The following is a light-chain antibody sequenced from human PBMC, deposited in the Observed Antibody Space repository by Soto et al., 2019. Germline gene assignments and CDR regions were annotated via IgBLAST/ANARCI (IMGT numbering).Light chain of an antibody. V-gene: IGKV3-11*01. J-gene: IGKJ3*01. CDR3: QQYGSSPFT. CDR1: QSVGSY. CDR2: DAS. Sequence: EIVLIQSPATLSFSPGERATLSCRASQSVGSYLAWYQHKPGQAPRLLISDASNRATGIPARFSGSGSETDFTLTISSLEPEDSAVYYCQQYGSSPFTFGPGTKVDIK.